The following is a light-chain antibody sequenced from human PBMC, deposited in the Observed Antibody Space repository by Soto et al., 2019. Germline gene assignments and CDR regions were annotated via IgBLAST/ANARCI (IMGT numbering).Light chain of an antibody. CDR2: WAS. Sequence: DIVMTQSPDSLAVSLGERATINCKSSQSVLYSSDNNNYLSWYQQKPGKPPKLLIYWASARESGVPDRFSGSGSGTDFTLTISSLQAEDVAVYYCQQYYATPFTFGPGT. CDR3: QQYYATPFT. J-gene: IGKJ3*01. CDR1: QSVLYSSDNNNY. V-gene: IGKV4-1*01.